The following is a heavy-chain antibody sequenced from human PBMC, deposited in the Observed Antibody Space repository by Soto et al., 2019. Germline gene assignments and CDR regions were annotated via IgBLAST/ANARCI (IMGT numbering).Heavy chain of an antibody. Sequence: ASVKVSCKASGYTFKSYAMHWVRQAPGQRLEWMGWINGGNGNTKYSQKLQGRVTITRDTSASTAYMELSSLRSEDKAVYYCARSVVVRGFFTFAYWGQGTLVTV. J-gene: IGHJ4*02. V-gene: IGHV1-3*01. CDR2: INGGNGNT. D-gene: IGHD3-10*01. CDR3: ARSVVVRGFFTFAY. CDR1: GYTFKSYA.